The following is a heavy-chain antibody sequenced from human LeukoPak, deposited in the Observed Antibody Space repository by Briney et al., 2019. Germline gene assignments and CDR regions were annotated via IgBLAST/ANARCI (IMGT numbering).Heavy chain of an antibody. CDR2: ISYDGSNK. V-gene: IGHV3-30*18. CDR3: AKGGRSSWHNDC. D-gene: IGHD6-13*01. Sequence: GGSLRLSCAASGFTFSSFGMHWVRQAPGKGLEWVALISYDGSNKYYADSVKGRFIISRDNSKSALYLQMNSLRAEDTAVYYCAKGGRSSWHNDCWGQGSLVTVSS. CDR1: GFTFSSFG. J-gene: IGHJ4*02.